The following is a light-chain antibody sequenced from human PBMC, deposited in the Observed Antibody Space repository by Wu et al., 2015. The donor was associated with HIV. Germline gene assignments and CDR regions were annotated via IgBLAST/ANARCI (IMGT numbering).Light chain of an antibody. V-gene: IGKV3-20*01. CDR3: QQYGTSPPWT. CDR2: GAS. Sequence: ESVLTQSPGTLSSSPGETATLSCRASQNVNSDYLAWYQQRPGQTPRLLIYGASRRATDIPDRFRGTGSGTDFTLTITRLEPEDFAVYYCQQYGTSPPWTFGPGTKVEMK. J-gene: IGKJ1*01. CDR1: QNVNSDY.